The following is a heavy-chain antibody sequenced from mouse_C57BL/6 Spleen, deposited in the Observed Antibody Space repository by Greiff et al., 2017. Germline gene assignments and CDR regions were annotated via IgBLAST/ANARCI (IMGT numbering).Heavy chain of an antibody. Sequence: EVQRVESGGGLVQPGGSLSLSCAASGFTFTDYYMSWVRQPPGKALEWLGFIRNKANGYTTEYSASVKGRFTISRDNSQSILYLQMNALRAEDSATYYCARYPLLYGNVYYAMDYWGQGTSVTVSS. J-gene: IGHJ4*01. CDR3: ARYPLLYGNVYYAMDY. V-gene: IGHV7-3*01. CDR1: GFTFTDYY. D-gene: IGHD2-1*01. CDR2: IRNKANGYTT.